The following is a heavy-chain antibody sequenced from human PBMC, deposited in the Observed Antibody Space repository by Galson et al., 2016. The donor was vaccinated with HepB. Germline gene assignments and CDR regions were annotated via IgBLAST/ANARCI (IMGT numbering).Heavy chain of an antibody. Sequence: SLRLSCAASGFTFSSYNMNWVRQAPGQGLEWVSSISRGSRHIYYADSVKGRFTISRDNAKNSLYLQMNSLRVEDTAVCFCASDREGTSWFSGDYDHYGMDVWGQGTTVTVSS. V-gene: IGHV3-21*01. CDR2: ISRGSRHI. CDR1: GFTFSSYN. D-gene: IGHD6-13*01. J-gene: IGHJ6*02. CDR3: ASDREGTSWFSGDYDHYGMDV.